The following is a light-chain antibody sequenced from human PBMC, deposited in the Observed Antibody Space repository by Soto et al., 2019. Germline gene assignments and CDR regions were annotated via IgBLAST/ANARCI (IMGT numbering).Light chain of an antibody. J-gene: IGLJ3*02. V-gene: IGLV6-57*04. CDR2: EDN. CDR3: QFYDSNNQV. Sequence: FMLTQPHSVSESPGKTVTISCTRSSGSIASDYVQWYQQRPGSAPTTVIYEDNQRPSGVPDRFSGSIDSSSNSASLTISGLKTEDEADYYCQFYDSNNQVFGGGTKVTV. CDR1: SGSIASDY.